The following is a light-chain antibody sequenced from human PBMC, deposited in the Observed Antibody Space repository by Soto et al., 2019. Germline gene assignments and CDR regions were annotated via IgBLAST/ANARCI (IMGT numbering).Light chain of an antibody. J-gene: IGKJ1*01. CDR3: QQYGSSPT. CDR1: QSVSSSY. Sequence: EIVLTQSPGTLSLSPGERATLSCRSSQSVSSSYLAWYQQKAGQAPRLLIYDVSSMATGIPDRFSCSGYGKELTLTISRLELQDFAVYYCQQYGSSPTFGQGTKLDI. V-gene: IGKV3-20*01. CDR2: DVS.